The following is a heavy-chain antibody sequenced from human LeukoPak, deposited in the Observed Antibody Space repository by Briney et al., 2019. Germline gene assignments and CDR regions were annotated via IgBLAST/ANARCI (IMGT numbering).Heavy chain of an antibody. D-gene: IGHD3-10*01. CDR2: IYHSGST. J-gene: IGHJ4*02. Sequence: TLSLTCAVSGGSLATGGYSWSWIRQLPGKGLEWIGYIYHSGSTHYSPSIMSRVTISLDRSKNQFSLTVNSVTAADTAIYYCARGPMVRGVITPFDYWGQGTLVTVSS. CDR3: ARGPMVRGVITPFDY. CDR1: GGSLATGGYS. V-gene: IGHV4-30-2*01.